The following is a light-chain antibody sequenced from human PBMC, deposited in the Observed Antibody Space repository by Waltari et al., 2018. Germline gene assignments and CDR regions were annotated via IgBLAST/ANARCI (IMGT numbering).Light chain of an antibody. CDR1: SSDIGDYDY. J-gene: IGLJ2*01. Sequence: QSALTQPASVSASPGQSITISCLGTSSDIGDYDYVSWYQQHPGKAPKVMIYDVTKWPSGVSHRFSGSKSGTTASLTISGLQAEDEADYYCSSFTTSSTVVFGGGTKLTVL. CDR3: SSFTTSSTVV. CDR2: DVT. V-gene: IGLV2-14*03.